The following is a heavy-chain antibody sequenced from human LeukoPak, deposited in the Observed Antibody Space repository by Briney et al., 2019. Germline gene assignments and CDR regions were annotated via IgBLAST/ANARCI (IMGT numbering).Heavy chain of an antibody. V-gene: IGHV3-7*01. D-gene: IGHD4-17*01. Sequence: GGSLRLSCAASEFTFSSYWVSWVRQAPGKGLEWVANIKQDGGQIYYLDSVKGRFTVSRDNAKNSLYLQMNSLRAEDTAVYYCARLGARQVLEYWGQGTLVTVSS. CDR3: ARLGARQVLEY. CDR2: IKQDGGQI. J-gene: IGHJ4*02. CDR1: EFTFSSYW.